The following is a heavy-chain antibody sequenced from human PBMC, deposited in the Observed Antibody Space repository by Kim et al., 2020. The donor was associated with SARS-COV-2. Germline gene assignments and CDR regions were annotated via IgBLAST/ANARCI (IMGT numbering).Heavy chain of an antibody. CDR1: GGTFSSYA. D-gene: IGHD3-22*01. V-gene: IGHV1-69*13. CDR2: IIPIFGTA. CDR3: ASALYDSSGYPDY. J-gene: IGHJ4*02. Sequence: SVKASCKASGGTFSSYAISWVRQAPGQGLEWMGGIIPIFGTANYAQKFQGRVTITADESTSTAYMELSSLRSEDTAVYYCASALYDSSGYPDYWGQGTLVTVSS.